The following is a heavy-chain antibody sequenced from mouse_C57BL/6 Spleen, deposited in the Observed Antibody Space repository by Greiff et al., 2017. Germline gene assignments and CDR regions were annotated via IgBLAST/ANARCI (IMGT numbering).Heavy chain of an antibody. CDR1: GYSITSGYY. Sequence: VQLKESGPGLVKPSQSLSLTCSVTGYSITSGYYWNWIRQFPGNKLEWMGYISYDGSNNYNPSLKNRISITRDTSKNQFFLKLNSVTTEDTATYYCARGLTFYYAMDYWDQGTSVTVSS. D-gene: IGHD4-1*01. CDR2: ISYDGSN. V-gene: IGHV3-6*01. J-gene: IGHJ4*01. CDR3: ARGLTFYYAMDY.